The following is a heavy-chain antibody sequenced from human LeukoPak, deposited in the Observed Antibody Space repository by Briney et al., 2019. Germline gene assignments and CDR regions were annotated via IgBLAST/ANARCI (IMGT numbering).Heavy chain of an antibody. J-gene: IGHJ3*02. CDR3: AKVPVFSLTISEVVTDDAFDI. D-gene: IGHD3-3*01. CDR1: GFTFSSYA. V-gene: IGHV3-23*01. Sequence: SGGSLRLSCAASGFTFSSYAMSWLRQAPGKALEWVSAISGSGGATYYADSVKGRFTISRDNSKNTLYLQMNSLRAEDTAVYYCAKVPVFSLTISEVVTDDAFDIWGQGTIVTVSS. CDR2: ISGSGGAT.